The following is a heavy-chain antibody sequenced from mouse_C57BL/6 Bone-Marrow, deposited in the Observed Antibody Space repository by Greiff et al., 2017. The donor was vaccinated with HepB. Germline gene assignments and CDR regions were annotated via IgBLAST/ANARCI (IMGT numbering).Heavy chain of an antibody. J-gene: IGHJ2*01. V-gene: IGHV1-15*01. CDR2: IDPETGGT. CDR1: GYTFTDYE. Sequence: VQLQQSGAELVRPGASVTLSCKASGYTFTDYEMHWVKQTPVHGLEWIGAIDPETGGTAYNQKFKGKAILTADKSSSTAYMELRSLTSEDSAVYYCTRERGYSNYEGYWGQGTTLTVSS. CDR3: TRERGYSNYEGY. D-gene: IGHD2-5*01.